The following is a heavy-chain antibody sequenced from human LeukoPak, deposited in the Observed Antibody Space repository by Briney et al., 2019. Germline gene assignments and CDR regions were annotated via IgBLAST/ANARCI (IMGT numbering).Heavy chain of an antibody. J-gene: IGHJ3*02. Sequence: SETLSLTCTVSGGSISSSSYYWGWIRQPPGKGLEWIGSIYYSGSTYYSPSLKSRVTISVDTSKNQFSLKLSSVTAADTAVYYCARDFYFEYSSSWSDAFDIWGQGTMVTVSS. CDR1: GGSISSSSYY. D-gene: IGHD6-13*01. CDR3: ARDFYFEYSSSWSDAFDI. CDR2: IYYSGST. V-gene: IGHV4-39*07.